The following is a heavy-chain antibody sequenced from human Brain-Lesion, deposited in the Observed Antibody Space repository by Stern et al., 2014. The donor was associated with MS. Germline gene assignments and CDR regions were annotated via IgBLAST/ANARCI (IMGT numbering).Heavy chain of an antibody. Sequence: VQLVESGGGLVQPGGSLRLSCAASGFTFSNYWMHWVRQAPWKGLVWVSRVNNDGRRTSYADSVKGRFTMSRDNAKNTLYLQMNSLRVEDTAIYYCARGERWFDSWGQGTLVTVSS. CDR2: VNNDGRRT. CDR3: ARGERWFDS. V-gene: IGHV3-74*02. D-gene: IGHD3-10*01. J-gene: IGHJ5*01. CDR1: GFTFSNYW.